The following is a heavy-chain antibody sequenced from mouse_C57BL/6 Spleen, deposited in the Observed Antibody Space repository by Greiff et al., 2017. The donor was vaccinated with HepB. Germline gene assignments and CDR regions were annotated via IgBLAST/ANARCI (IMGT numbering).Heavy chain of an antibody. V-gene: IGHV7-3*01. Sequence: EVQWVESGGGLVQPGGSLSLSCAASGFTFTDYYMSWVRQPPGKALEWLGFIRNKANGYTTEYSASVKGRFTISRYNSQSILYLQMNALRAEYSATDYGARYRYGSSYDYFDYWGQGTTLTFSS. CDR1: GFTFTDYY. D-gene: IGHD1-1*01. CDR3: ARYRYGSSYDYFDY. CDR2: IRNKANGYTT. J-gene: IGHJ2*01.